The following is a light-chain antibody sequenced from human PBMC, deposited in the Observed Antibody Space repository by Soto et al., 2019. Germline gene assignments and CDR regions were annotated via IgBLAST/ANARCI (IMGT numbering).Light chain of an antibody. CDR2: DVD. CDR1: SSDVGAYSF. V-gene: IGLV2-11*01. J-gene: IGLJ1*01. CDR3: CSYAGDYRYV. Sequence: QSALTQPRSVSGSPGQSIIISCTGSSSDVGAYSFASWYQQHPGAAPKLLIHDVDKRPPGVPDRFSASKSGNTASLTISGLQAEDEADYFCCSYAGDYRYVFGSGTMLTVL.